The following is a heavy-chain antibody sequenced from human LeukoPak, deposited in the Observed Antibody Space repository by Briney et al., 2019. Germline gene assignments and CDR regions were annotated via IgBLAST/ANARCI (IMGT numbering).Heavy chain of an antibody. Sequence: PSETLSLTCTVSGGSISSYFWSWIRQPAGKGLEWIGRIYSSGNTNYNPSLKSRVTMSVDTSKNQFSLKLSSVTAADTAVYYCARASTGDWSENAFDIWGQGTMVTVSS. D-gene: IGHD3-9*01. V-gene: IGHV4-4*07. CDR1: GGSISSYF. CDR2: IYSSGNT. J-gene: IGHJ3*02. CDR3: ARASTGDWSENAFDI.